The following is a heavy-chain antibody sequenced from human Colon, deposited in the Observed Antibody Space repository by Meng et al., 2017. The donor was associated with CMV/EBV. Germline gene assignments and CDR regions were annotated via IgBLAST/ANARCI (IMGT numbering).Heavy chain of an antibody. CDR3: ARDLISGTYSGYVSDLGP. Sequence: GGSLRLSCVASGFAFSSYEMNWVRQAPGKGLEWVAYISSAGGDRYYADSVKGRFTISRHNAQRSLYLEMNSLSGDDTAVYYCARDLISGTYSGYVSDLGPWGQGTLVTVSS. V-gene: IGHV3-48*03. J-gene: IGHJ5*02. D-gene: IGHD5-12*01. CDR1: GFAFSSYE. CDR2: ISSAGGDR.